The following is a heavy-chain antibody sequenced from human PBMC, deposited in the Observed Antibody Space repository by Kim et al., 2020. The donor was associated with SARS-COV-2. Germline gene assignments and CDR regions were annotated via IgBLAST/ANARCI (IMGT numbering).Heavy chain of an antibody. Sequence: GGSLRLSCAASGFTFSDYYMSWIRQAPGKGLEWVSYISSSSSYTNYADSVKGRFTISRDNAKNSLYLQMNSLRAEDTAVYYCARDRARLWFGELLSLPDAFDIWGQGTMVTVSS. CDR3: ARDRARLWFGELLSLPDAFDI. J-gene: IGHJ3*02. CDR1: GFTFSDYY. V-gene: IGHV3-11*06. CDR2: ISSSSSYT. D-gene: IGHD3-10*01.